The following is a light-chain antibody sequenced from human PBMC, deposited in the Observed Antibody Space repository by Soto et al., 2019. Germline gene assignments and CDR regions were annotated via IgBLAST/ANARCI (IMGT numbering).Light chain of an antibody. CDR3: QHYNSYSGT. V-gene: IGKV1-5*03. CDR2: EVS. J-gene: IGKJ1*01. CDR1: QTISSW. Sequence: DFHRTQGPHGRSGSVGNRVTIACRASQTISSWLAWYQQKPGKAPKLLIYEVSTLKCGVPSRFSGSGSGTEFTLTINSLQPDDFATYYCQHYNSYSGTFGQGTKVDI.